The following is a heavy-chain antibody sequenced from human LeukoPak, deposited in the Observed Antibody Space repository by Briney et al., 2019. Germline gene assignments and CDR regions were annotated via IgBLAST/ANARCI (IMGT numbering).Heavy chain of an antibody. D-gene: IGHD3-16*01. J-gene: IGHJ4*02. V-gene: IGHV1-18*01. CDR2: ISAFNYII. CDR3: TRESSISAQGDT. CDR1: GYSFSHYG. Sequence: ASVKVSCKTSGYSFSHYGISWWRQAPGQGLEWVGWISAFNYIIEYAQKFQGRVTMTQDTATSTAYMELRSLTSDDTAVFYCTRESSISAQGDTWGQGTLVSVSS.